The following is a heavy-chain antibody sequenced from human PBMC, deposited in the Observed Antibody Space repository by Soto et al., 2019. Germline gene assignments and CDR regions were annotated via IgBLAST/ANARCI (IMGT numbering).Heavy chain of an antibody. Sequence: VASVKVSCKASGGTFSSYAISWVRQAPGQGLEWMGGIIPIFGTANYAQKFQGRVMITADKSTSTAYMELSSLRSEDTAVYYCARWSEPTHRYYYGMDVWGQGTTVTVSS. CDR3: ARWSEPTHRYYYGMDV. CDR1: GGTFSSYA. J-gene: IGHJ6*02. CDR2: IIPIFGTA. V-gene: IGHV1-69*06. D-gene: IGHD1-26*01.